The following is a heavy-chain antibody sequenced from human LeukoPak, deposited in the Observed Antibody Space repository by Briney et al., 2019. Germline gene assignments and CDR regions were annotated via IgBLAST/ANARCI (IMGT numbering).Heavy chain of an antibody. D-gene: IGHD3-10*01. J-gene: IGHJ6*02. CDR1: AFTCSSYT. Sequence: PGGSLRLSCAASAFTCSSYTMDCVRQAPSKGLEWVARISYAGSNNYYADSVKGRFTISSDNPKNTLYLQMDSLRAEDTAVYYCARAAHTTYVLGRYYYYAMDVWGQGTTVTVSS. CDR3: ARAAHTTYVLGRYYYYAMDV. CDR2: ISYAGSNN. V-gene: IGHV3-30-3*01.